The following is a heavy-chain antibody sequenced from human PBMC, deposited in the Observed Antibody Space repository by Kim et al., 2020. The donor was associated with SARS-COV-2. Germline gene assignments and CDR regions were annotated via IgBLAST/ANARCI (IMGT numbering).Heavy chain of an antibody. V-gene: IGHV4-34*01. Sequence: SETLSLTCAVYGGSFSGYYWSWIRQPPGKGLEWIGEINHSGSTNYNPSLKSRVTISVDTSKNQFSLKLSSVTAADTAVYYCARGAVGATTYFDYWGQGTL. CDR1: GGSFSGYY. CDR2: INHSGST. J-gene: IGHJ4*02. D-gene: IGHD1-26*01. CDR3: ARGAVGATTYFDY.